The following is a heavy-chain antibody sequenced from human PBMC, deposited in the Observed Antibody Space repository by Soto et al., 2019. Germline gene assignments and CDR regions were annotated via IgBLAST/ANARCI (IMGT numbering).Heavy chain of an antibody. CDR1: GYTFTSYT. J-gene: IGHJ6*02. V-gene: IGHV1-18*04. D-gene: IGHD3-10*01. CDR3: ARQKGINNSYGMDV. CDR2: ISVNNGNV. Sequence: QVQLVQSGAEVRKPGASVKVSCKASGYTFTSYTFSWVRQAPGQGLEWMGWISVNNGNVRYAQKLQGRVTMTTDTSTSTVSVEVWSRRSDDTAVYYCARQKGINNSYGMDVWGQGTTVTVSS.